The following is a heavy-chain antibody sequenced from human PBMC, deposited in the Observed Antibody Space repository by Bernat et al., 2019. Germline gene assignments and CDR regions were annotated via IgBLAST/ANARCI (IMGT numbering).Heavy chain of an antibody. V-gene: IGHV1-18*01. J-gene: IGHJ4*02. CDR2: ISAYNGNT. D-gene: IGHD3-16*02. CDR1: GYTFTSYG. Sequence: QVQLVQSGAEVKKPGASVKVSCKASGYTFTSYGISWVRQAPGQGLEWMGWISAYNGNTNYAQKLQGRVTMTTDTSTSTAYMELRSLRSDDTAVYYCARVHQDYIWGCYRPYFDYWGQGTLVTVSS. CDR3: ARVHQDYIWGCYRPYFDY.